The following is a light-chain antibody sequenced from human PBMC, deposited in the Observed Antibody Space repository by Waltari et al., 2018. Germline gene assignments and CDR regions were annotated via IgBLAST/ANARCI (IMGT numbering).Light chain of an antibody. CDR1: RSDVGGYNY. Sequence: QSALTQPPSASGSPGQSVPISCPGTRSDVGGYNYVSWYQQHPGKAPQLMIYEVSQRPSGVPDRFSGSKSGDTASLTVSGLQAEDEADYYCSSFAGTNNFVVFGGGTKLTV. CDR2: EVS. J-gene: IGLJ2*01. V-gene: IGLV2-8*01. CDR3: SSFAGTNNFVV.